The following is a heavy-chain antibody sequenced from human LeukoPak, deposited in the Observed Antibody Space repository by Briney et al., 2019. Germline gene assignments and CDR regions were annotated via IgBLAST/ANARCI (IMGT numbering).Heavy chain of an antibody. CDR1: GFTVSSNY. CDR2: IYSGGST. Sequence: GGSLRLSCAASGFTVSSNYMTWVRQAPGKGLEWVSVIYSGGSTYYADSVKGRFTISRDNSKNTLYLQMNSLRAEDTAVYYCARSKYNWNDHYSDYWGQGTLVTVSS. J-gene: IGHJ4*02. CDR3: ARSKYNWNDHYSDY. D-gene: IGHD1-20*01. V-gene: IGHV3-66*01.